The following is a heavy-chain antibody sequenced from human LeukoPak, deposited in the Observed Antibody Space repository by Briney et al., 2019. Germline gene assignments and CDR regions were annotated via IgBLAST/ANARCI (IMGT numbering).Heavy chain of an antibody. J-gene: IGHJ4*02. CDR1: GFTFSTYA. CDR2: ISYDGSNK. CDR3: ARPKYTSGWFRSYFNY. V-gene: IGHV3-30*04. D-gene: IGHD6-19*01. Sequence: GGSLRLSCAASGFTFSTYAIHWVRQAPGKGLEWVAVISYDGSNKFYADSVEGRFTISRDNSKNTLYLQMNTLRAEDTAVYYCARPKYTSGWFRSYFNYWGQGTLVTVSS.